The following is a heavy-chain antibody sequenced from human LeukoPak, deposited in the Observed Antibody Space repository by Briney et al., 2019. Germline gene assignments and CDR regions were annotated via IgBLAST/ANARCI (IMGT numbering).Heavy chain of an antibody. J-gene: IGHJ4*02. D-gene: IGHD5/OR15-5a*01. CDR2: ITDSGVDT. CDR1: GFAFSTYG. CDR3: VSRSSDRAFDY. Sequence: GGSLRLSCVASGFAFSTYGMSWVRQAPGKGLECVSAITDSGVDTYYADSVKGRFTISRDSSKNTLFLQMNSLRAEDTAVYYCVSRSSDRAFDYWGQGALVTVSS. V-gene: IGHV3-23*01.